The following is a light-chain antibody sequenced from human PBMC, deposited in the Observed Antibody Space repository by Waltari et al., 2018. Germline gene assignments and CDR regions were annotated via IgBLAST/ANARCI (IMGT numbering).Light chain of an antibody. Sequence: EIVLIQSPATLSLSPGERASLSCRASQSVSSTVAWYQHKPGQPPRLLISEASKRATGIPARFSGSGSGTDFTLTISSLEPEDSAVYYCQQRSNLFTFGPGTKVDI. CDR2: EAS. J-gene: IGKJ3*01. V-gene: IGKV3-11*01. CDR3: QQRSNLFT. CDR1: QSVSST.